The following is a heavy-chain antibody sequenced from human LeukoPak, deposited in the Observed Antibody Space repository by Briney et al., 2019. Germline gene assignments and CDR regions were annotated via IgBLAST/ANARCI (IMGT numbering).Heavy chain of an antibody. CDR2: IKPDGSEK. V-gene: IGHV3-7*01. J-gene: IGHJ5*02. CDR1: GFAFSSYW. CDR3: ARVTVRYFDWLPRSHNWFDP. Sequence: GGSLRLSCAASGFAFSSYWMSWVRQAPGKGLEWVANIKPDGSEKYYVDSVKGRFTISRDNAKKSLYLQMNSLRAEDTAVYYCARVTVRYFDWLPRSHNWFDPWGQGTLVTVSS. D-gene: IGHD3-9*01.